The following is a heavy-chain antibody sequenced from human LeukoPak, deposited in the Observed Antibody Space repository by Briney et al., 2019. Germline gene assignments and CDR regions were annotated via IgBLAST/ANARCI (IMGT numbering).Heavy chain of an antibody. Sequence: SVKVSCKASGGTFSSYAISWVRQAPGQGLEWMGGIIPIFGTANYAQKFQGRVTITADESTSTAYMELSSLRSEDTAVYYCARAVQVFYYCYGMDVWGQGTTVTVSS. CDR2: IIPIFGTA. V-gene: IGHV1-69*13. D-gene: IGHD1-1*01. J-gene: IGHJ6*02. CDR3: ARAVQVFYYCYGMDV. CDR1: GGTFSSYA.